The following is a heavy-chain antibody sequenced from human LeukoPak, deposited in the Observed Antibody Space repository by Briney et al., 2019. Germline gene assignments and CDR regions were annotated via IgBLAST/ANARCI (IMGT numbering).Heavy chain of an antibody. CDR2: IKHDASEE. CDR1: GFTFSSYW. V-gene: IGHV3-7*01. D-gene: IGHD3-22*01. J-gene: IGHJ4*02. CDR3: ARGYYDSNAQLFDY. Sequence: GGSLRLSCAASGFTFSSYWMSWVRQAPGKGLERVANIKHDASEEYFMESLKGRFTISRDNAKNSLYLQMNSLRAEDTAVYYCARGYYDSNAQLFDYWGQGTLVTVSS.